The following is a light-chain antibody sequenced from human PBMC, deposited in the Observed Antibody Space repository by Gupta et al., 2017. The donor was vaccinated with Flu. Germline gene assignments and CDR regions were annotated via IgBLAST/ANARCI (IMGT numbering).Light chain of an antibody. J-gene: IGKJ2*03. V-gene: IGKV4-1*01. CDR2: WAS. CDR1: QSLLYRSDNKNY. Sequence: DIEMTQSPDSLAVSLGERATINCKSSQSLLYRSDNKNYLAWYQQKPGQPPKLLIYWASSRQYGVPDRFRGSGSGTDFSLTISSLQAEDVAVYFGQQYYRPLLYSCGQGTKLE. CDR3: QQYYRPLLYS.